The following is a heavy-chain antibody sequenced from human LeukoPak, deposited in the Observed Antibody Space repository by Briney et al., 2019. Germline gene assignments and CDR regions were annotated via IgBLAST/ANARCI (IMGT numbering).Heavy chain of an antibody. CDR2: LRSKANSYAT. V-gene: IGHV3-73*01. Sequence: GGSLRLSCAASGFTFSGSAMHSVRHASCKGLDWVGRLRSKANSYATAYAASVKGRFTISRDDSKNTAYLQMNSLKTEDTAVYYCTRVAPYYYDSSGSGDYWGQGTLVTVSS. J-gene: IGHJ4*02. CDR1: GFTFSGSA. D-gene: IGHD3-22*01. CDR3: TRVAPYYYDSSGSGDY.